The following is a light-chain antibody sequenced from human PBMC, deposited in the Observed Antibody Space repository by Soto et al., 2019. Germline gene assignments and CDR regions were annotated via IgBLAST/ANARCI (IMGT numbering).Light chain of an antibody. J-gene: IGKJ4*01. CDR1: QSISASY. CDR2: GAS. Sequence: EIVLTQSPGTLSLSPGERATLSCRASQSISASYLAWYQQKPGQAPRLLIYGASNRATGIPDRFSGSASGTDFALTISRLEPEDFAVYYCQQYGSSPPLTFGGGTKLEIK. CDR3: QQYGSSPPLT. V-gene: IGKV3-20*01.